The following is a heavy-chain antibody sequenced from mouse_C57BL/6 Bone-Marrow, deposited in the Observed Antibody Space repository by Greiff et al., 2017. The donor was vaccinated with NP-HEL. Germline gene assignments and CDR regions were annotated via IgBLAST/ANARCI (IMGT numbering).Heavy chain of an antibody. V-gene: IGHV5-4*01. Sequence: EVQLVESGGGLVKPGGSLKLSCAASGFTFSSYAMSWVRQTPEKRLEWVATISDGGSYTYYPDNVQGRFTISRDNAKNNLYLQMSHLKSEDTAMYYCAREGITTVVYWYFDVWGTGTTVTVSS. D-gene: IGHD1-1*01. CDR2: ISDGGSYT. CDR1: GFTFSSYA. CDR3: AREGITTVVYWYFDV. J-gene: IGHJ1*03.